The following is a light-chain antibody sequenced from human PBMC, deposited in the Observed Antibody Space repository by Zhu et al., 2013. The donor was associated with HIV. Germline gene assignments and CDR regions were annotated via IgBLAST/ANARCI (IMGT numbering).Light chain of an antibody. V-gene: IGKV3D-20*02. Sequence: EIVLTQSPGTLSLSPGERATLSCRASQTVSSTFLAWYQQKPGQAPRLLIYDASNRATGIPARFSGSGSGTDFTLTISSVEPEDFAVYYCHQRSKWGITFGQGTRLEIK. J-gene: IGKJ5*01. CDR2: DAS. CDR1: QTVSSTF. CDR3: HQRSKWGIT.